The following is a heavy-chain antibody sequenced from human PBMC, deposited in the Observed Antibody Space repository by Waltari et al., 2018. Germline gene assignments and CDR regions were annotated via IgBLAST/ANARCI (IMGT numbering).Heavy chain of an antibody. CDR1: GFTFDDYA. CDR2: ISWNSGSI. V-gene: IGHV3-9*03. Sequence: EVQLVESGGGLVQPGRSLRLSCAASGFTFDDYAMDWVRPAPGKGLEWVSGISWNSGSIGYADSVKGRFTISRDNAKNSLYLQMNSLRAEDMALYYCAKGAGHTVIGAFDIWGQGTMVTVSS. D-gene: IGHD4-17*01. J-gene: IGHJ3*02. CDR3: AKGAGHTVIGAFDI.